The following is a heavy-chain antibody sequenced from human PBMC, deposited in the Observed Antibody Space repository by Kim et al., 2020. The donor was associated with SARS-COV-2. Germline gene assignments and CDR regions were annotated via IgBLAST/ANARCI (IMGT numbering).Heavy chain of an antibody. CDR3: ARAVLESSARGVNDSSGYYYVLGWFDP. V-gene: IGHV4-30-2*01. Sequence: SETLSLTCAVSGGSISSGGYSWSWIRQPPGKGLEWIGYIYHSGSTYYNPSLKSRVTISVDRSKNQFSLKLSSVTAADTAVYYCARAVLESSARGVNDSSGYYYVLGWFDPWGQGTLVTVSS. J-gene: IGHJ5*02. D-gene: IGHD3-22*01. CDR2: IYHSGST. CDR1: GGSISSGGYS.